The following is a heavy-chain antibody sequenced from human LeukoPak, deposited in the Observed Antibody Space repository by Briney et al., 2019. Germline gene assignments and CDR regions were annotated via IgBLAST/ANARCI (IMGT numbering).Heavy chain of an antibody. D-gene: IGHD6-13*01. V-gene: IGHV3-7*03. Sequence: GGSLRLSCAASGFTFSNAWMNWVRQAPGKGLEWVANIRQDGDTKYYVDSVKGRFTISRDNAMNSLYLQMNSLRAEDTAIYYCARSLPYGTTWYGRSDFWGQGTLVTVSS. CDR1: GFTFSNAW. CDR3: ARSLPYGTTWYGRSDF. J-gene: IGHJ4*02. CDR2: IRQDGDTK.